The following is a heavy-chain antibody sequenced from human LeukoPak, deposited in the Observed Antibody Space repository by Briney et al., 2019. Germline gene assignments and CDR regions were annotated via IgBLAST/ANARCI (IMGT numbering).Heavy chain of an antibody. CDR1: GYTFTSYG. J-gene: IGHJ4*02. CDR3: ARGRITMVRGVTRFDY. V-gene: IGHV1-69*04. D-gene: IGHD3-10*01. CDR2: IIPILGIA. Sequence: GASVKVSCKASGYTFTSYGISWVRQAPGQGLEWMGRIIPILGIANYAQKFQGRVTITADKSTSTAYMELSSLRSEDTAVYYCARGRITMVRGVTRFDYWGQGTLVTVSS.